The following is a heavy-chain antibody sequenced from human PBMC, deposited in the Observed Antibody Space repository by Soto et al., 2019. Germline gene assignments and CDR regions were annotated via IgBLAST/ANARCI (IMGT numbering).Heavy chain of an antibody. CDR2: IHYDGSKT. Sequence: QVQLVESGGGVVQPGRSLRLSCAASGFIFTNYGMHWVRQAPGKGLEWVALIHYDGSKTNYADSVKGRFTISRDDSKNTLYLQMSSLRADDTAVYYCARDLAYGSGSFGGQGTLVTVSS. V-gene: IGHV3-33*01. CDR1: GFIFTNYG. J-gene: IGHJ4*02. CDR3: ARDLAYGSGSF. D-gene: IGHD3-10*01.